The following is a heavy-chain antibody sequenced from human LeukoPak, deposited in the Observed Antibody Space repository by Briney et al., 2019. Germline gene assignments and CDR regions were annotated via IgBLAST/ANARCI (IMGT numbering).Heavy chain of an antibody. CDR1: GFTFSSYG. Sequence: GGSLRLSCAASGFTFSSYGMHWVRQAPGKGLEWVAVISYDGSNKYYADSVKGRFTISRDNSKNTLYLQMNSLRAEDTAVYYCARVRPNYGGKGYFDNWGQGTLVTVSS. D-gene: IGHD4-23*01. J-gene: IGHJ4*02. CDR2: ISYDGSNK. V-gene: IGHV3-30*03. CDR3: ARVRPNYGGKGYFDN.